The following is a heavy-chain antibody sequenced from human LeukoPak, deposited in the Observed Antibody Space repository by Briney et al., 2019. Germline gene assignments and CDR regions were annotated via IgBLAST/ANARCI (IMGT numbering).Heavy chain of an antibody. CDR2: IRSKANSYAT. CDR3: TRPDDYGDY. Sequence: GGSLRLSCAASGFTFSGSAMHWVRQASGRGLEWVGRIRSKANSYATAYAASVKGRFTISRDDSKNTAYLQMNSLKTEDTAVYYCTRPDDYGDYWGQGTLVTVSS. CDR1: GFTFSGSA. J-gene: IGHJ4*02. V-gene: IGHV3-73*01.